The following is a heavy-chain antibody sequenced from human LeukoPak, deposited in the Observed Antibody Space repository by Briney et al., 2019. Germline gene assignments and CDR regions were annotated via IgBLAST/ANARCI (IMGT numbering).Heavy chain of an antibody. V-gene: IGHV4-34*01. J-gene: IGHJ5*02. CDR3: AREGDSSSVGWFDP. D-gene: IGHD6-13*01. CDR1: GRSFSGYY. Sequence: PSETLSLTCAVYGRSFSGYYWSWIRQPPGKGLEWIGEINHSGSTNYNPSLKSRVTISVDTSKNQFSLKLSSVTAADTAVYYCAREGDSSSVGWFDPWGQGTLVTVSS. CDR2: INHSGST.